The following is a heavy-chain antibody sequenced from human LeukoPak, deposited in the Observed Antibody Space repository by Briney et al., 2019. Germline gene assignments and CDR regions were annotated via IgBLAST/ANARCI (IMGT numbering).Heavy chain of an antibody. CDR1: GFTFDDYA. Sequence: GGSLRLSCAASGFTFDDYAMSWVRQTPGKGLEWVSGTNWDGGRTGYADSVKGRFTISRDNAKNTLYLQMNSLRAEDTAVYYCARDDYGDYGVFDYWGQGTLVTVSS. V-gene: IGHV3-20*04. CDR2: TNWDGGRT. J-gene: IGHJ4*02. D-gene: IGHD4-17*01. CDR3: ARDDYGDYGVFDY.